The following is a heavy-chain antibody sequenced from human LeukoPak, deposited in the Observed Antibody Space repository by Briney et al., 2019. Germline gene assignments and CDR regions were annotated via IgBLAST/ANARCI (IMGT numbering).Heavy chain of an antibody. D-gene: IGHD3-10*01. CDR2: IRQDGSTM. CDR1: GFAFSSYW. V-gene: IGHV3-7*01. Sequence: GGSLRLSCAASGFAFSSYWMSWVRQAPGKGLEWVANIRQDGSTMSYVDSVRGRFTISRDNAKNSLYLQMSSLGADDTAVYYCVRDRGFGANDYWGQGTLVTVSS. CDR3: VRDRGFGANDY. J-gene: IGHJ4*02.